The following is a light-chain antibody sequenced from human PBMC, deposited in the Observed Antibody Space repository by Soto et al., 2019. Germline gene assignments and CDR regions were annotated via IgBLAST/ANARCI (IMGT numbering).Light chain of an antibody. CDR2: GAS. CDR3: QQYNNWPWYT. J-gene: IGKJ2*01. V-gene: IGKV3-15*01. CDR1: QSVNSN. Sequence: EIVMTQSPATLSVSPGERATLSCRASQSVNSNLAWYQQKPGQAPRLLIYGASTRASDIPARFSGSGSGTEFTLPISSLQSADFSVYYCQQYNNWPWYTFGQGTKLEIK.